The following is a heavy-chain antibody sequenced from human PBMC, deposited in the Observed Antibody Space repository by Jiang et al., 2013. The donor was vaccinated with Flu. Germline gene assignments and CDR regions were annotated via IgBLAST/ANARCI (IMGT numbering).Heavy chain of an antibody. Sequence: GPGLVKPSETLSLTCTVSGDSTSSDYWSWIRQPPGKGLEWIGYFYNGGSTKYHPSLKSRVTISVDTSKNQFSLRLTSVTAADTAVYYCARHGDSTTYYSLEHWGQGTLVTVSS. CDR2: FYNGGST. D-gene: IGHD2/OR15-2a*01. CDR1: GDSTSSDY. CDR3: ARHGDSTTYYSLEH. V-gene: IGHV4-59*08. J-gene: IGHJ4*02.